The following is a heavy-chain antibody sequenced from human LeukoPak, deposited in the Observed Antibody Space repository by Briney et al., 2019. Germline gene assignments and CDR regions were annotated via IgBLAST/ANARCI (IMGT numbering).Heavy chain of an antibody. CDR3: ARLQGYSGYDSSFYYYYYMDV. CDR2: IYTSGST. Sequence: SETLSLTCTVSGGSISSYYWGWIRQPAGKGLEWIGRIYTSGSTNYNPSLKSRVTMSVDTSKNQFSLKLSSVTAADTAVYYCARLQGYSGYDSSFYYYYYMDVWGKGTTVTISS. V-gene: IGHV4-4*07. D-gene: IGHD5-12*01. J-gene: IGHJ6*03. CDR1: GGSISSYY.